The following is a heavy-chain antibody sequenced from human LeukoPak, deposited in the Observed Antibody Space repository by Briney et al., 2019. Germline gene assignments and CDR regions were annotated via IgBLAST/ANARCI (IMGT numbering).Heavy chain of an antibody. V-gene: IGHV3-33*06. CDR2: IWSDGNNK. Sequence: PAGSLRLSCAATGFTFSTYGMHWVRQAPGKGLEWVAVIWSDGNNKFYADYVKGRFTFSRDNSRNTLSLQMNSLRAEDTAIYYCVKERGPFDAFDIWGQGTMVTVSS. J-gene: IGHJ3*02. CDR3: VKERGPFDAFDI. CDR1: GFTFSTYG.